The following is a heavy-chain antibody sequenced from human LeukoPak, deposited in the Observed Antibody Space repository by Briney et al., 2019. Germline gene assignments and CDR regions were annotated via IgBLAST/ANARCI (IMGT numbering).Heavy chain of an antibody. Sequence: PGGSLRLSCAASGFTFSSYAMSWVRQAPGKGLEWVSAISGSGGGTYYADSVKGRFTISRDNSKNTLYLQMNSLRAEDTAVYYCAKGPSTVTTSARAYYYYGMDVWGQGTTVTVSS. CDR2: ISGSGGGT. J-gene: IGHJ6*02. CDR3: AKGPSTVTTSARAYYYYGMDV. D-gene: IGHD4-17*01. V-gene: IGHV3-23*01. CDR1: GFTFSSYA.